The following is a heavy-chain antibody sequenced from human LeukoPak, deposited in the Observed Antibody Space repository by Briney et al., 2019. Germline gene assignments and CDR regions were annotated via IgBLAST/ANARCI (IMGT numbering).Heavy chain of an antibody. Sequence: ASVKVSCKASGYTFTSYGISWVRQAPGQGLEWMGWISAYNGNTNYAQKLQGRVTMTTDTSTSTAYVELRSLRSDDTAVYYCARDVGYSYGYGYWGQGTLVTVSS. V-gene: IGHV1-18*01. CDR3: ARDVGYSYGYGY. CDR2: ISAYNGNT. CDR1: GYTFTSYG. D-gene: IGHD5-18*01. J-gene: IGHJ4*02.